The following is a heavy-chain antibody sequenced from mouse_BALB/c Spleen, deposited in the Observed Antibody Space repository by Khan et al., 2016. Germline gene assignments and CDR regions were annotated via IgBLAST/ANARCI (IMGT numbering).Heavy chain of an antibody. J-gene: IGHJ3*01. CDR1: GFNIKDTY. V-gene: IGHV14-3*02. CDR2: IDPANGET. D-gene: IGHD2-4*01. Sequence: VQLQQSGAELVKPGASVKLSCLASGFNIKDTYMHWVKQGPEQGLEWIGRIDPANGETKYDPKFQGKATITADTSSNTACLQLSSLTSEDTAVYYCTRWFDFDPFAYWGQGTLVTVST. CDR3: TRWFDFDPFAY.